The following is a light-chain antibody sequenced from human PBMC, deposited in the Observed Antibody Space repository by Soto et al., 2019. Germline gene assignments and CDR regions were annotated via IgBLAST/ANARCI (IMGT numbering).Light chain of an antibody. J-gene: IGKJ3*01. V-gene: IGKV3-15*01. CDR1: QTVSDD. Sequence: EIVMTQSPATLFVSPGERATLSCRASQTVSDDLAWYQQKPGQAPRLLIYGASTRATDIPARFSGGGSGTEFTLTISSLQSEDPAIYYCQQYHDWPPITFGPGTKVNI. CDR2: GAS. CDR3: QQYHDWPPIT.